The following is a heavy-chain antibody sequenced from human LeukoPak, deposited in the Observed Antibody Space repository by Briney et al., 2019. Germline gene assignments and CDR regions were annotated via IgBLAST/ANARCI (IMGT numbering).Heavy chain of an antibody. CDR2: IYDSGST. CDR1: GGSISSYY. J-gene: IGHJ6*03. D-gene: IGHD1-26*01. V-gene: IGHV4-59*01. CDR3: ARRARSYPPYYYYMDV. Sequence: SETLSLTRTVSGGSISSYYWSWIRQPPGKGLEWIGYIYDSGSTNYNPSLKSRVTISVDTSKNQFSLKLSSVTAADTAVYYCARRARSYPPYYYYMDVWGKGITVTVSS.